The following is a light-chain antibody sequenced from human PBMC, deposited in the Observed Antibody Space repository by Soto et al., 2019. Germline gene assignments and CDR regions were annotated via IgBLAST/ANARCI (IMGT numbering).Light chain of an antibody. CDR3: QQYNIGYT. CDR1: QSINKW. CDR2: DAA. Sequence: IQMTQSPSTLSASVGDRVTITCRASQSINKWVAWFQQKSGRAPKLLIYDAATLQSGVPSRFSGTRFGTDFSLTISSLQPEDFATYYCQQYNIGYTFGQGTRLDIK. V-gene: IGKV1-5*01. J-gene: IGKJ2*01.